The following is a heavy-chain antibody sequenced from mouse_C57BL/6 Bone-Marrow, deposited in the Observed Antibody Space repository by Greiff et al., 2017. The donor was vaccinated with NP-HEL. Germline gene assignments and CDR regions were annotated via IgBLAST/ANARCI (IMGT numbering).Heavy chain of an antibody. CDR1: GYSFTGYY. Sequence: EVHLVESGPELVKPGASVKISCKASGYSFTGYYMHWVKQSHGNILDWIGYIYPYNGVSSYNQKFKGKATLTVDKSSSTAYMELRSLTSEDSAVYYCCYGSSYETWFAYWGQGTLVTVSA. CDR2: IYPYNGVS. D-gene: IGHD1-1*01. J-gene: IGHJ3*01. CDR3: CYGSSYETWFAY. V-gene: IGHV1-31*01.